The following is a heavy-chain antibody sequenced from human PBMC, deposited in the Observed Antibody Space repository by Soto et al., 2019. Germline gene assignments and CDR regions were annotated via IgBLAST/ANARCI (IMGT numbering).Heavy chain of an antibody. CDR1: GFSCSRFA. Sequence: TGGSLRLSCAASGFSCSRFATHWVRQSPGKGLEWVALISSDGSHDFYADSVKGRFTISRENSKNTLYLQMNNLRVEDTALYYCAKDRVPVGSVVIIPYYFDIWGRGTLVPVSS. V-gene: IGHV3-30*18. D-gene: IGHD3-22*01. CDR3: AKDRVPVGSVVIIPYYFDI. CDR2: ISSDGSHD. J-gene: IGHJ4*02.